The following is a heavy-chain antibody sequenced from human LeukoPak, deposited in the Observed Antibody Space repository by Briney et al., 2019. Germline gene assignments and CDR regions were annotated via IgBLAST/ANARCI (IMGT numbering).Heavy chain of an antibody. CDR2: INPDGSVI. D-gene: IGHD6-19*01. J-gene: IGHJ4*02. Sequence: PGGSLRLSCAVSGIPFSSYWMDWVRQAQGKGLEWVAIINPDGSVINHADSVKGRFSISRDNARNSLFLQMNSLRAEDTAVYYCTSGWSAAFDNGGQGTLVSVSS. V-gene: IGHV3-7*01. CDR1: GIPFSSYW. CDR3: TSGWSAAFDN.